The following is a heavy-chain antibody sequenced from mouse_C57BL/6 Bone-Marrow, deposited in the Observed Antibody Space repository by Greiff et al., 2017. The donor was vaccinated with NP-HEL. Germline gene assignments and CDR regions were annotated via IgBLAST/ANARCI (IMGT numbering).Heavy chain of an antibody. J-gene: IGHJ1*03. CDR2: IRSKSSNYAT. D-gene: IGHD2-3*01. CDR1: GFTFNTYA. V-gene: IGHV10-3*01. Sequence: EVQLVESGGGLVQPKGSLKLSCAASGFTFNTYAMHWVRQAPGKGLEWVARIRSKSSNYATYYADSVKDRFTISRDDSQSMLYLRMDNLKTEDTAMYYCVRDREMGRYFDVWGTGTTVTVSS. CDR3: VRDREMGRYFDV.